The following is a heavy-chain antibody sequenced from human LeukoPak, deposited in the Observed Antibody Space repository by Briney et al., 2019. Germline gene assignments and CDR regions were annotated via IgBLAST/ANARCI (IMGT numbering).Heavy chain of an antibody. Sequence: ASVKVSCKASGYTFTSYDINWVRQATGQGLEWMGWMNPNSGNTGYAQKFQGRVTMTRNTSISTAYMELSSLRSEDTAVYYCARALGNSILTGPFFGGVDPWGQGTLVTVSS. D-gene: IGHD3-9*01. J-gene: IGHJ5*02. CDR1: GYTFTSYD. V-gene: IGHV1-8*01. CDR3: ARALGNSILTGPFFGGVDP. CDR2: MNPNSGNT.